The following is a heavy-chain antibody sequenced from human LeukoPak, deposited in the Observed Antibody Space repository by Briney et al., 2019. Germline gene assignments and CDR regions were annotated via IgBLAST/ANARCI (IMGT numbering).Heavy chain of an antibody. CDR2: ISGSGGST. V-gene: IGHV3-23*01. D-gene: IGHD3-3*01. Sequence: GGSLRLSCAASGFTFSSYAMHRVRQAPGKGLEWVSAISGSGGSTYYADSVEGRFTISRDNSKNTLYLQMNSLRAEDTAVYYCAKRLEWVVFGSFDYWGQGTLVTVSS. CDR3: AKRLEWVVFGSFDY. CDR1: GFTFSSYA. J-gene: IGHJ4*02.